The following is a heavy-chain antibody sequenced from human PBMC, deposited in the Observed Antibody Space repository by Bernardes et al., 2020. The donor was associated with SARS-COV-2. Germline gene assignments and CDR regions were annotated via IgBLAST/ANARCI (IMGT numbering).Heavy chain of an antibody. Sequence: VGSLRLSCAGSGITFSSYAMSWVRQAPGKGLEWVSSISATGDNTKYADSVKGRFTISRDNFKKTLYLQVNSLRAEDTAVYYCVQRSSGWPYPFEYWGQGTLVTVSS. CDR3: VQRSSGWPYPFEY. CDR2: ISATGDNT. V-gene: IGHV3-23*01. D-gene: IGHD6-19*01. J-gene: IGHJ4*02. CDR1: GITFSSYA.